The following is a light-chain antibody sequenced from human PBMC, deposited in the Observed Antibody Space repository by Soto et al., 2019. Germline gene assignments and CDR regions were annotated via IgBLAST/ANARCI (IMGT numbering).Light chain of an antibody. CDR2: EVT. J-gene: IGLJ1*01. CDR3: NSYTTSAPYV. Sequence: QSALTQPASVSGSPGQSITISCTGTSSDVGAYNFVSWYQHHPGRAPKLIIYEVTIRPSGVSNRFSGSKSGNTPSLTISGLQAEDEADYYCNSYTTSAPYVFGRGTKLTVL. CDR1: SSDVGAYNF. V-gene: IGLV2-14*01.